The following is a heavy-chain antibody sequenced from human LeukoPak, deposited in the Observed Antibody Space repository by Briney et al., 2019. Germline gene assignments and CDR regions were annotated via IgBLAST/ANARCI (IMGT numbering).Heavy chain of an antibody. CDR1: GGSISSGGYY. CDR2: INHGGTT. D-gene: IGHD2-15*01. J-gene: IGHJ4*02. V-gene: IGHV4-39*07. CDR3: ATGDKKGIYFDY. Sequence: SETLSLTCTVSGGSISSGGYYWSWIRQPPGKGLEWIGEINHGGTTNYKPSLKSRVTITLDTSKNQFSLRLSSVTAADTAVYYCATGDKKGIYFDYWGQGTLVTVSS.